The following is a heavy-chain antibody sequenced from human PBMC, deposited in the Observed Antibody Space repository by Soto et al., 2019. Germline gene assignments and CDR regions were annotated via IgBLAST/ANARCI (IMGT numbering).Heavy chain of an antibody. V-gene: IGHV4-30-2*01. D-gene: IGHD6-13*01. J-gene: IGHJ4*02. Sequence: QLQLQESGSGPVKPSQTLSLTCAVSGGSISSGTYSWSWIRQPPGKGLEWIGYIYHSGSTYYNPSLKSRVTISVDRSKNQFSLKLSYVTAADTAVYYCAGRYSSSLGYWGQGTLVTVSS. CDR1: GGSISSGTYS. CDR2: IYHSGST. CDR3: AGRYSSSLGY.